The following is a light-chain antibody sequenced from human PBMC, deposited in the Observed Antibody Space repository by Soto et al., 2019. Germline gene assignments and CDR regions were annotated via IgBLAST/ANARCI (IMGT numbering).Light chain of an antibody. J-gene: IGLJ2*01. Sequence: QSALTQPPSASGPPEQSVTISCTGTSRDVGAFNYVSWYQQHPGKAPKLMIFEVRKRPSGVSARFPGSKIGNTASLTVSGLQDEDEADYYCSSNACNNNLVIGGGTKVTVL. CDR1: SRDVGAFNY. CDR2: EVR. V-gene: IGLV2-8*01. CDR3: SSNACNNNLV.